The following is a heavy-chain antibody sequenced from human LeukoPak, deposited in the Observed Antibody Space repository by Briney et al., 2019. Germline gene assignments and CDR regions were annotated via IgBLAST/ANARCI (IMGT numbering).Heavy chain of an antibody. Sequence: SETLSLTCTVSGGSISSYYWSWIRQPPGKGLEWIGCIYYSGSTNYNPSLKSRVTISVDTSKNQFSLKLSSVTAADTAVYYCARGWLRYFDWLSWGQGTLVTVSS. V-gene: IGHV4-59*01. CDR2: IYYSGST. CDR1: GGSISSYY. J-gene: IGHJ4*02. CDR3: ARGWLRYFDWLS. D-gene: IGHD3-9*01.